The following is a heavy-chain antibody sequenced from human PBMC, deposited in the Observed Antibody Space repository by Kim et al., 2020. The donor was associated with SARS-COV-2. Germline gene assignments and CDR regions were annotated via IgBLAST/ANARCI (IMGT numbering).Heavy chain of an antibody. CDR2: ISWNSGSI. Sequence: GGSLRLSCAASGFTFDDYAMHWVRQAPGKGLEWVSGISWNSGSIGYADSVKGRFTISRDNAKNSLYLQMNSLRAEDTALYYCAKDHQLERLRLSASGDAFDIWGQGTMVTVSS. CDR3: AKDHQLERLRLSASGDAFDI. D-gene: IGHD1-1*01. J-gene: IGHJ3*02. CDR1: GFTFDDYA. V-gene: IGHV3-9*01.